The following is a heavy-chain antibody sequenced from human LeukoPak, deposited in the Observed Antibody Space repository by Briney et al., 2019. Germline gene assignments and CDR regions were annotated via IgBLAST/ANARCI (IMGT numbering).Heavy chain of an antibody. J-gene: IGHJ4*02. CDR1: GFTFNKYT. D-gene: IGHD2-2*01. CDR3: TREYDSAAFDY. CDR2: ISSSASYI. Sequence: GGSLRLSCTPSGFTFNKYTMNWVRQAPGKGPEWVSSISSSASYISYADSVRGRFTISRDNAKNSLYLQMSSLRAEDTAVYYCTREYDSAAFDYWGQGTLVTVSS. V-gene: IGHV3-21*01.